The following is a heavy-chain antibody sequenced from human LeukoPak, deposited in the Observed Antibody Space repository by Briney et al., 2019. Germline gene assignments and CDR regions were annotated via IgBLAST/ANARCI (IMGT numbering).Heavy chain of an antibody. CDR3: ARAFPSYYYGSGSSPPQN. J-gene: IGHJ4*02. Sequence: GGSLRLSCAASGFTVSSNYMSWVRQAPGKGLEWVSVIYSGGSTYYADCVKGRFTISRDNSKNTLYLQMNSLRAEDTAVYYCARAFPSYYYGSGSSPPQNWGQGTLVTVSS. CDR2: IYSGGST. CDR1: GFTVSSNY. D-gene: IGHD3-10*01. V-gene: IGHV3-66*01.